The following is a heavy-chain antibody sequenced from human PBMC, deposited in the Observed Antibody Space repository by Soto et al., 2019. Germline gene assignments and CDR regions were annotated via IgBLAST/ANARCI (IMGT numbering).Heavy chain of an antibody. CDR3: ARGGNGDNVGYWYFDL. CDR2: INPGGVST. J-gene: IGHJ2*01. Sequence: QVQLVQSGAEVKKPGASVEVSCKASGYTFTTYYIHWVRHAPGQGLEWMGAINPGGVSTKYAQKFQDRVTMTSDTSTSTVSMDLSSLRSEDTAVYFCARGGNGDNVGYWYFDLWGRGTQVTVSP. CDR1: GYTFTTYY. D-gene: IGHD4-17*01. V-gene: IGHV1-46*01.